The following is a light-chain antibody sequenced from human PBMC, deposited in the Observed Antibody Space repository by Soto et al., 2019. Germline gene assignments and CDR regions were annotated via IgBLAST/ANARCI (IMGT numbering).Light chain of an antibody. V-gene: IGKV3-20*01. CDR2: GAS. Sequence: IVLTQSPGTLSLSPGERGALSFGASRSVSSNYVAWYQQKPGQAPRLLISGASNRATGTPDRFRGSGSGTDFTLTISRLEPEDFAVYYCQPYNNWPPWTFGQGTKVDNK. CDR1: RSVSSNY. J-gene: IGKJ1*01. CDR3: QPYNNWPPWT.